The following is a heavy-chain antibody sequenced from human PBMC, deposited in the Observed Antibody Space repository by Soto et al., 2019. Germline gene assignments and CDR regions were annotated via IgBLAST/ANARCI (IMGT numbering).Heavy chain of an antibody. J-gene: IGHJ5*02. D-gene: IGHD3-10*01. Sequence: SETLSLTCAVYGGSFSGYYWSWIRQPPGKGLEWVGEINHSGSTNYNPSLKSRVTISVDTSKNQFSLKLSSVTAADTAVYYCARVLVWFGKRNAFDAWGQGTRVTFSS. V-gene: IGHV4-34*01. CDR1: GGSFSGYY. CDR2: INHSGST. CDR3: ARVLVWFGKRNAFDA.